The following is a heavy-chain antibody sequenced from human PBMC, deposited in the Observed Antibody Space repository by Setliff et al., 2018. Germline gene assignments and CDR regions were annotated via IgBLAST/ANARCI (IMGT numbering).Heavy chain of an antibody. V-gene: IGHV4-59*01. CDR3: ARDRTAYSYGLDV. CDR2: IYHNGNT. J-gene: IGHJ6*02. D-gene: IGHD5-18*01. Sequence: LETLSLTCTVYGASFSDYFWSWIRQSPGKGLEWIGYIYHNGNTNYKPSLKSRVNMSIDTSKNQFALNLKSVTAADTAVYYCARDRTAYSYGLDVWGQGTTVTVSS. CDR1: GASFSDYF.